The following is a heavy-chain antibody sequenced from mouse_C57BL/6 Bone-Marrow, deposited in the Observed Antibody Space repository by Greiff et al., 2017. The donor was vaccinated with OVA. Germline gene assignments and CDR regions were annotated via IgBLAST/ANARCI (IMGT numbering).Heavy chain of an antibody. CDR2: IDPSDSYT. V-gene: IGHV1-69*01. CDR3: ARSGSNYGYYAMDY. Sequence: VKLQQPGAELVMPGASVKLSCKASGYTFTSYWMHWVKQRPGQGLEWIGEIDPSDSYTNYNQKFKGKSTLTVDKSSSTAYMQLSSLTSEDSAVYYCARSGSNYGYYAMDYWGQGTSVTVSS. J-gene: IGHJ4*01. D-gene: IGHD2-5*01. CDR1: GYTFTSYW.